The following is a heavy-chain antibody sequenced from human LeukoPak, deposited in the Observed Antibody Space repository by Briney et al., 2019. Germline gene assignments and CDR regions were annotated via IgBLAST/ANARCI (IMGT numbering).Heavy chain of an antibody. D-gene: IGHD5-18*01. Sequence: ASVKVSCKASGYTFTSYDINWVRQATGQGLEWMGWMNPNSGNTGYAQKFQGRVTMTRDMSTSTVYMELSSLRSEDTAVYYCARGEEVDTAMAFDYWGQGTLVTVSS. J-gene: IGHJ4*02. V-gene: IGHV1-8*01. CDR1: GYTFTSYD. CDR2: MNPNSGNT. CDR3: ARGEEVDTAMAFDY.